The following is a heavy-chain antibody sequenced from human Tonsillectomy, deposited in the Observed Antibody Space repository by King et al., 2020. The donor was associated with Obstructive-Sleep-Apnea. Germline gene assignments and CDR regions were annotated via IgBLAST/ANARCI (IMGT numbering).Heavy chain of an antibody. CDR3: ARDSSWSGYGVDP. V-gene: IGHV4-59*12. CDR1: GGAISSYY. J-gene: IGHJ5*02. CDR2: IYYSGST. D-gene: IGHD3-3*01. Sequence: QLQESGPGLVKPSETLSLTCTVSGGAISSYYWSWIRQPQGRGLEWIGYIYYSGSTHYNPSLNSLVTISVETSKNQFSLKLSSVTAADTAVYYCARDSSWSGYGVDPWGQGTLVTVSS.